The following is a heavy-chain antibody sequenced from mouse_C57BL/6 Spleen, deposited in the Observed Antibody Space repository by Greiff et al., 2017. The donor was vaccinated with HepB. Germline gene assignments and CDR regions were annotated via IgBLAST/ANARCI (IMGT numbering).Heavy chain of an antibody. CDR2: INPYNGGT. D-gene: IGHD1-1*01. CDR1: GYTFTDYY. Sequence: EVQLQQSGPVLVKPGASVKMSCKASGYTFTDYYMNWVKQSHGKSLEWIGVINPYNGGTSYNQKFKGKATLTVDKSSSTAYMELNSLTSEDSAVYDCARKTGSSYDYYAMDYWGQGTSVTVSS. V-gene: IGHV1-19*01. J-gene: IGHJ4*01. CDR3: ARKTGSSYDYYAMDY.